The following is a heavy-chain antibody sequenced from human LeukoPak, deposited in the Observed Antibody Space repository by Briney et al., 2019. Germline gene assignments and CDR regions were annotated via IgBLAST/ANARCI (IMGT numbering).Heavy chain of an antibody. Sequence: GGSLRLSCAASGFTFSNYWMHWARQAPGKGLVWVSRINSDGSSTTYADSLKGRFTISRDNAKNSLYLQMNSLRAEDTAVYYCARESGSSGYYYFDYWGQGTLVTVSS. CDR3: ARESGSSGYYYFDY. CDR1: GFTFSNYW. D-gene: IGHD3-22*01. J-gene: IGHJ4*02. CDR2: INSDGSST. V-gene: IGHV3-74*01.